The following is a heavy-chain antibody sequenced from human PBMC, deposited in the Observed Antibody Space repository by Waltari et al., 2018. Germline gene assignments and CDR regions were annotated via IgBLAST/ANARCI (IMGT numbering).Heavy chain of an antibody. J-gene: IGHJ6*04. V-gene: IGHV3-23*01. Sequence: EVQLLESGGGLAEPGGSLRLSCAASGLTFSTTAITWVRQAPGKGLAWVSVIRGSGGGTYYADSVKGRFFTSRDNSKNTVFLQMSGLSAADTAVYYCATVPHRSGYTPRETQYYLYMDVWGKGTAVTVSS. D-gene: IGHD5-18*01. CDR2: IRGSGGGT. CDR1: GLTFSTTA. CDR3: ATVPHRSGYTPRETQYYLYMDV.